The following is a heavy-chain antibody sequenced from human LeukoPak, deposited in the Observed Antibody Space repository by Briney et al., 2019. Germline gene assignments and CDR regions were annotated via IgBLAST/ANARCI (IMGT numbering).Heavy chain of an antibody. J-gene: IGHJ5*02. CDR1: GYSISSGYY. Sequence: NLSETLSLTCTVSGYSISSGYYWGWIRQPPGKGLGWIGSLYHSGSTYYNPSLKSRVTISVDTSKNQFSLKLSSVTAADTAVYYCARVTVYYYGSGNYMNWFDPWGQGTLVTVSS. V-gene: IGHV4-38-2*02. CDR3: ARVTVYYYGSGNYMNWFDP. D-gene: IGHD3-10*01. CDR2: LYHSGST.